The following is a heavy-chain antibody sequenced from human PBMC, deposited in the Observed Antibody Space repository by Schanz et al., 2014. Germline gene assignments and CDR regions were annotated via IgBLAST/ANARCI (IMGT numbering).Heavy chain of an antibody. CDR3: ATGPHIVVAFDY. V-gene: IGHV1-24*01. Sequence: QVQLVQSGAEVKKPGASVRVSCKASGYSFTTYDVNWVRQATGQGLEWLGGFDVEDGETIYAQKFQGRVTMTEDTSTETAYMELRSLTSEDTAVYYCATGPHIVVAFDYWGQGTLVTVSS. J-gene: IGHJ4*02. D-gene: IGHD2-21*01. CDR2: FDVEDGET. CDR1: GYSFTTYD.